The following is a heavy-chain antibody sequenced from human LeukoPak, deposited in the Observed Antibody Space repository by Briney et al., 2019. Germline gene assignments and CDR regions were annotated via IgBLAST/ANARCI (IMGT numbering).Heavy chain of an antibody. Sequence: SETLSLTCTVSGGSISSYYWSWIRQPPGKGLEWIGFILYSGTTNYNPSLKSRVTISVDTSKNQFSLKLSSVTAADTAVYYCAREWNYYAFEIWGQGTMVSVSS. V-gene: IGHV4-59*12. J-gene: IGHJ3*02. CDR3: AREWNYYAFEI. CDR1: GGSISSYY. CDR2: ILYSGTT. D-gene: IGHD1-7*01.